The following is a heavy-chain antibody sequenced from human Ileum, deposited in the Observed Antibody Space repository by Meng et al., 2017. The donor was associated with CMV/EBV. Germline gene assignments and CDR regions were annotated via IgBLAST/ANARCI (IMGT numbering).Heavy chain of an antibody. J-gene: IGHJ4*02. D-gene: IGHD2-2*01. Sequence: QAQREESGPGLVKPSETLSLPCTVSGGSISGYYWSWIRQPATKGLEWIGRVYSSGSTDYNPSLQSRVTMSVDTSKNQFSLKLSSVTAADTAVYYCARDSSSWAFDYWGQGTLVTVSS. V-gene: IGHV4-4*07. CDR2: VYSSGST. CDR1: GGSISGYY. CDR3: ARDSSSWAFDY.